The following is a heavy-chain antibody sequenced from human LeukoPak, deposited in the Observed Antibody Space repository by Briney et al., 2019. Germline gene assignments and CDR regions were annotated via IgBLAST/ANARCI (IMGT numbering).Heavy chain of an antibody. CDR2: IYYSGST. CDR3: ARLLIAVAIY. D-gene: IGHD6-19*01. V-gene: IGHV4-39*01. J-gene: IGHJ4*02. Sequence: PSETLSLTXTVSGDSISSSSYYWGWIRQPPGKGLEWIGSIYYSGSTYYNPSLKSRVTISVDTSKNQFSLKLSSVTAADTAVYYCARLLIAVAIYWGQGTLVAVSS. CDR1: GDSISSSSYY.